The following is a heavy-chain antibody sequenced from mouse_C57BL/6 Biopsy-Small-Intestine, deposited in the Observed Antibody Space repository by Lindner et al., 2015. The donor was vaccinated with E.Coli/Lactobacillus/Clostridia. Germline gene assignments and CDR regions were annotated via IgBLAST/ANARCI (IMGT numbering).Heavy chain of an antibody. CDR3: ARHPRVAHYFDY. J-gene: IGHJ2*01. CDR2: ISSGGSYT. CDR1: GFTFSSYG. V-gene: IGHV5-6*01. Sequence: VQLQESGGDLVKPGGSLKLSCAASGFTFSSYGMSWVRQTPDKRLEWVASISSGGSYTYYPDSVKGRFTISRDNAKNTLYLQMSSLKSEDTAMYYCARHPRVAHYFDYWGQGTTLTVSS.